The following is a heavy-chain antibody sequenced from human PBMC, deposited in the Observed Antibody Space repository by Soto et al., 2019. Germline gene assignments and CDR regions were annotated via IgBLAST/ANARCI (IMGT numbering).Heavy chain of an antibody. V-gene: IGHV4-30-4*01. J-gene: IGHJ5*02. CDR1: GGSISSGDYY. CDR3: ARDNTSGYLDH. Sequence: SETLSLTCTVSGGSISSGDYYWGWIRQPPGKGLEWIGYIYHSGSTYYTPSLKSRVTIAADMSKDQFSLKLSSVTAADTAVYYCARDNTSGYLDHWGQGTQVTVS. D-gene: IGHD5-12*01. CDR2: IYHSGST.